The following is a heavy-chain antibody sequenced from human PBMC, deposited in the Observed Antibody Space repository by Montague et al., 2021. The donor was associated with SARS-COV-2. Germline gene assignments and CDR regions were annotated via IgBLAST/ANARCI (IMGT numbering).Heavy chain of an antibody. J-gene: IGHJ6*02. V-gene: IGHV3-53*01. Sequence: SLRLSCAASGFTVSSNYMSWVRQAPGKGLEWVSVIYSGGSTYYADSVKGRFTIFRDNSKNTLYLQMNSLRAEDTAVYYCARGGHSSSWYYYYGMDVWGQGTTVTVSS. CDR1: GFTVSSNY. CDR3: ARGGHSSSWYYYYGMDV. CDR2: IYSGGST. D-gene: IGHD6-13*01.